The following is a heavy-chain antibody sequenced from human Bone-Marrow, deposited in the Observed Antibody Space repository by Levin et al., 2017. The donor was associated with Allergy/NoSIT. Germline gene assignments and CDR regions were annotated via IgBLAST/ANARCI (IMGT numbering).Heavy chain of an antibody. CDR2: ISSYSNYI. D-gene: IGHD1-1*01. CDR1: GFTFNTYS. CDR3: ARDRVEGTSSAFDI. V-gene: IGHV3-21*01. Sequence: ETLSLTCAASGFTFNTYSMNWVRQAPGKGLEWVSSISSYSNYIYYADSVKGRFTISRDNAKNSLFLEMDSLRAEDTAVYYCARDRVEGTSSAFDIWGRGTMVTVSS. J-gene: IGHJ3*02.